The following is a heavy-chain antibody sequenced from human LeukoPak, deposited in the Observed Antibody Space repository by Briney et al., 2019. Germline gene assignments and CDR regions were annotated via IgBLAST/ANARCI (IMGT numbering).Heavy chain of an antibody. CDR1: GGSISTNNW. Sequence: SETLSLTCAVSGGSISTNNWWSWVRQPPGKGLEWIGEIYHSGSTNYNPSLKSRVTIPVDTSKNQFSLKLSSVTAADTAVYYCARASRYYDILTGYRGGAFDYWGQGTLVTVSS. J-gene: IGHJ4*02. D-gene: IGHD3-9*01. V-gene: IGHV4-4*02. CDR2: IYHSGST. CDR3: ARASRYYDILTGYRGGAFDY.